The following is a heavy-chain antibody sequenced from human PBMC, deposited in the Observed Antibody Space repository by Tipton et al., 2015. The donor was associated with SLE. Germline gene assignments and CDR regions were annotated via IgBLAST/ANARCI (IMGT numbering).Heavy chain of an antibody. Sequence: TLSLTCAVYGGSFSGYYWSWIRQPPGKGLEWIGEINHSGSTNYNPSLKSRITISVDTSKNQFSLRLSSVTAADTAVYYCARGRPRATQAGESCYYYLDVWGKGTTVTVS. V-gene: IGHV4-34*01. D-gene: IGHD3-16*01. CDR1: GGSFSGYY. CDR2: INHSGST. J-gene: IGHJ6*03. CDR3: ARGRPRATQAGESCYYYLDV.